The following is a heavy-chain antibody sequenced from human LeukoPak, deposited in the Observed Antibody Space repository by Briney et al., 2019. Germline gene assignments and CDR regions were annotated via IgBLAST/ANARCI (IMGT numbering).Heavy chain of an antibody. CDR1: GFTFSSYG. CDR2: ISYDGSNK. V-gene: IGHV3-30*18. J-gene: IGHJ4*02. D-gene: IGHD3-10*01. Sequence: PGRSLRLSWAASGFTFSSYGMHWVRQAPGKGLEWVAVISYDGSNKYYADSVKGRFTISRDNSKNTLYLQMNSLRAEDTAVYYCAKALRRVLWFGELLNFDYWGQGTLVTVSS. CDR3: AKALRRVLWFGELLNFDY.